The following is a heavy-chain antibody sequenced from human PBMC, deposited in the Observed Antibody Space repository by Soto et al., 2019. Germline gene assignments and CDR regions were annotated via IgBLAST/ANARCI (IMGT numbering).Heavy chain of an antibody. Sequence: SETLSLTCTVSGGSISSSSYYWGWIRQPPGKGLEWIGSIYYSGSTYYNPSLKSRVTISVDTSKNQFSLKLSSVTAADTAVYYCARQPTRGYSYGIDYWGQGTLVTVS. V-gene: IGHV4-39*01. CDR1: GGSISSSSYY. CDR2: IYYSGST. J-gene: IGHJ4*02. CDR3: ARQPTRGYSYGIDY. D-gene: IGHD5-18*01.